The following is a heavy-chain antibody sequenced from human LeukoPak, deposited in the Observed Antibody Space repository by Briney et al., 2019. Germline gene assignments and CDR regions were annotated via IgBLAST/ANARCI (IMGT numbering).Heavy chain of an antibody. CDR2: IYHSGST. CDR1: GGSISSGGYY. D-gene: IGHD3-3*01. CDR3: ARDRPSDFWSGYPDAFDI. J-gene: IGHJ3*02. Sequence: SETLSLTCTVSGGSISSGGYYWSWIRQPPGKGLEWIGYIYHSGSTYYNPSLKSRVTISVDRSKNQFSLKLSSVTAADTAVYYCARDRPSDFWSGYPDAFDIWGQGTMVTVSS. V-gene: IGHV4-30-2*01.